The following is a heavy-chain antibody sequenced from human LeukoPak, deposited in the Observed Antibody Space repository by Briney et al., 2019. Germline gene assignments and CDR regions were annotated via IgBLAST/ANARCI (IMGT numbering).Heavy chain of an antibody. V-gene: IGHV4-59*08. CDR1: GGSISIYY. CDR2: IYDSGST. D-gene: IGHD3-16*02. J-gene: IGHJ4*02. Sequence: PSETLSLTCTVSGGSISIYYWSWIRQPPGKGLEWIGYIYDSGSTNYNPSLKSRVTISVDTSKNQFSLKLNSVAAADTAVYYCANLSIDYWGQGILVTVSS. CDR3: ANLSIDY.